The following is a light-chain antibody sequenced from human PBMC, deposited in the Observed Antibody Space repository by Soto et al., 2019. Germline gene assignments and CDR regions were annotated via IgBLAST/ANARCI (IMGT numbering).Light chain of an antibody. V-gene: IGKV3-15*01. Sequence: EIVMTQSPATLSVSPGERATLSCRAGQSVSSNLAWYQQKPGQAPRLLIYGASTRATGIPARFSGSGSGTEFTLTISSLQSEDFATYYCQQSYSTPWTFGQGTKVDIK. CDR2: GAS. J-gene: IGKJ1*01. CDR1: QSVSSN. CDR3: QQSYSTPWT.